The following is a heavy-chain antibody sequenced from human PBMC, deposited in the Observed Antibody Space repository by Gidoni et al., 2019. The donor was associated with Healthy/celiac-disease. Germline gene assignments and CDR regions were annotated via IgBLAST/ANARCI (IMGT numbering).Heavy chain of an antibody. Sequence: QVQLQHLGAGLLKPSETLSLTRAVYGGSFSGYYCGWIRQPPGKGLEWIGEINHSGSTNYNPSLKSRVTISVDTSKNQFSLKLSSVTAADTAVYYCARGGKGKTSFDYWGQGTLVTVSS. CDR3: ARGGKGKTSFDY. CDR1: GGSFSGYY. D-gene: IGHD3-10*01. J-gene: IGHJ4*02. CDR2: INHSGST. V-gene: IGHV4-34*01.